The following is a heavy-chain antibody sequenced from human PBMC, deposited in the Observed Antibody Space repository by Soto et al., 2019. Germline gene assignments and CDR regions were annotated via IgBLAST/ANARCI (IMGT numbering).Heavy chain of an antibody. CDR3: ATMKRARLDS. CDR1: GIMSSGYG. J-gene: IGHJ4*02. Sequence: QEQVVQSAPAMKEPGSSVKVSCRASGIMSSGYGFSWVRQAPGQGLEWVGRINPILDSTHYAQNLQGRVSITVDKSTDTAYLEVTSLRLEDTAIYFCATMKRARLDSWGRGTVVTVSS. D-gene: IGHD6-25*01. V-gene: IGHV1-69*09. CDR2: INPILDST.